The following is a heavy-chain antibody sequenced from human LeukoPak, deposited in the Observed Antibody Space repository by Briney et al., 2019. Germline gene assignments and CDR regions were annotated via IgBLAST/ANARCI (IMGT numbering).Heavy chain of an antibody. Sequence: GGSLRLSCAASGFTFSSYAMSWVRQAAGKGLEWVSTISHTGGSTYYADSVKGRFTISRDSSKSTLFLHMNSLRAEDTAVYYCAKTARDGYNLYYFDYWGQGTLVTVSS. D-gene: IGHD5-12*01. J-gene: IGHJ4*02. CDR3: AKTARDGYNLYYFDY. V-gene: IGHV3-23*01. CDR2: ISHTGGST. CDR1: GFTFSSYA.